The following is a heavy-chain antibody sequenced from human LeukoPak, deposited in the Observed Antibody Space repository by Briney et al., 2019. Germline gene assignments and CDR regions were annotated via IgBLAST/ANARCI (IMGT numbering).Heavy chain of an antibody. V-gene: IGHV3-53*01. D-gene: IGHD6-13*01. CDR2: IYDSGST. CDR1: GFSVSSNY. Sequence: PGGSLTLSCTASGFSVSSNYMSWVRQAPGQGMEWVSLIYDSGSTYYADSVKGRFTISRDSSKTTLYLQMNSLRAEDTAVYYCARAKGNIAAAGHYFDYWGQGTLVTVSS. J-gene: IGHJ4*02. CDR3: ARAKGNIAAAGHYFDY.